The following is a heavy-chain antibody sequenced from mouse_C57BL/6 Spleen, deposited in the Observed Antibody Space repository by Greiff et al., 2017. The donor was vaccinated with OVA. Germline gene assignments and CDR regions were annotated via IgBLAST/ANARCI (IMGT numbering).Heavy chain of an antibody. V-gene: IGHV2-4*01. CDR3: AKNWYDYDPGVFDY. CDR2: IWSGGST. Sequence: QVQLQQSGPGLVQPSQSLSITCTVSGFSLTSYGVHWVRQPPGKGLEWLGVIWSGGSTDYNAAFISSLSISKDNSKSQVFFKMNSLQADDTAIYYCAKNWYDYDPGVFDYWGQGTTLTVSS. D-gene: IGHD2-4*01. J-gene: IGHJ2*01. CDR1: GFSLTSYG.